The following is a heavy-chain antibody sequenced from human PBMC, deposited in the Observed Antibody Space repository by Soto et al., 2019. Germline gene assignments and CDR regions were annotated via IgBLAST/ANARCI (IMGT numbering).Heavy chain of an antibody. J-gene: IGHJ5*02. V-gene: IGHV1-8*01. D-gene: IGHD4-17*01. CDR3: ARALKTRMTYNWFDP. CDR1: GYTFTSYG. CDR2: MNPNSGNT. Sequence: ASVKVSCKASGYTFTSYGISWVRQAPGQGLEWMGWMNPNSGNTGYAQKFQGRVTMTRNTSISTAYMELSSLRSEDTAVYYCARALKTRMTYNWFDPWGQGTLVTVSS.